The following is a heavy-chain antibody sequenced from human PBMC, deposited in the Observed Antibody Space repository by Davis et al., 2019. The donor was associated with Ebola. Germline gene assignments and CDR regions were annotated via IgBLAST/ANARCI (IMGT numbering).Heavy chain of an antibody. CDR1: GYSISSPGYY. D-gene: IGHD3-16*01. Sequence: PSETLSLTCTVSGYSISSPGYYWSWIRQHPGKGLELIGYIYYSGSSYYSPSLKSRVTISVDTSKNQFSLTLTSVTAADTAVYYCARSLNPGGDYKYWGQGTVVTVSS. J-gene: IGHJ4*02. V-gene: IGHV4-31*03. CDR3: ARSLNPGGDYKY. CDR2: IYYSGSS.